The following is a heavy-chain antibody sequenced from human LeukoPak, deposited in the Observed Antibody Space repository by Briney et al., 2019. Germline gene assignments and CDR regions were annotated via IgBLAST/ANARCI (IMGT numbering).Heavy chain of an antibody. CDR2: ISYDGSNK. V-gene: IGHV3-30*18. Sequence: PGGSLRLSCAASGFTFSSYGIHWVRQAPGKGLEWVAVISYDGSNKYYADSVKGRFTISRDNSKNTLYLQMNSLRAEDTAVYYCAKEGVAARPVPIGETFDYWGQGTLVTVSS. D-gene: IGHD6-6*01. CDR3: AKEGVAARPVPIGETFDY. J-gene: IGHJ4*02. CDR1: GFTFSSYG.